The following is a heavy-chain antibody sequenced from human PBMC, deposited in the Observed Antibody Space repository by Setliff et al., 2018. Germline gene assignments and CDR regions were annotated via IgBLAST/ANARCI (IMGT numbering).Heavy chain of an antibody. CDR3: ARDCYYGSGSYLGRSGSYYYYYGMDV. V-gene: IGHV4-61*09. J-gene: IGHJ6*02. D-gene: IGHD3-10*01. Sequence: SETLSLTCTVSGGSISSGSYYWSWIRQPAGKGLEWIGHIYTSGSTNYNPSLKSRVTISVDTSKNQFSLKLSSMTAADTAVYYCARDCYYGSGSYLGRSGSYYYYYGMDVWGQGTTVTVSS. CDR2: IYTSGST. CDR1: GGSISSGSYY.